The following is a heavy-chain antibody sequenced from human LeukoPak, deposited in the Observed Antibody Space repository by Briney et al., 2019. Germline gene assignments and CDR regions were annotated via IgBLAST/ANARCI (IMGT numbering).Heavy chain of an antibody. V-gene: IGHV3-30-3*01. CDR2: IPYDGSNK. J-gene: IGHJ4*01. CDR3: ASLRTWGAAAGTWVDY. D-gene: IGHD6-13*01. Sequence: PGGSLRLSRAASGFTFSSYAMHWVRQAPGKGLEWVAVIPYDGSNKYYADSVKGRFTISRDNSKNTLYLQMNSLRAEDTAVYYCASLRTWGAAAGTWVDYWGQEPWSPSPQ. CDR1: GFTFSSYA.